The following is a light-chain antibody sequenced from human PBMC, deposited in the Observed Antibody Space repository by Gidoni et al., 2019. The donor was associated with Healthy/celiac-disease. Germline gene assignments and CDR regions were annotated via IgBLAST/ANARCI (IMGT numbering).Light chain of an antibody. CDR3: QQYGSSPLT. CDR1: QIVSSSY. J-gene: IGKJ4*01. V-gene: IGKV3-20*01. Sequence: EIVLTPSPGTLAWAPGDRANLYCRASQIVSSSYLAWYQQKPGQAPRLLIYGASSRATGIPDRFSGSGSGTDFTLPISSLEPEDFAVYYCQQYGSSPLTFGGGTKVEIK. CDR2: GAS.